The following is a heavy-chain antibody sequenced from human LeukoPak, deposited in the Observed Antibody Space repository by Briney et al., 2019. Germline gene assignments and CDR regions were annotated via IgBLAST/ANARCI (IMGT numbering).Heavy chain of an antibody. Sequence: PGGSLRLSCAASGFTFSSYWMHCVRQAPGKGRVWVSRINSDGSSTSYADSVKGRFTISRDKAKNTLYLQMNSLRAEDTAVYYCARESSGWSSSDYWGQGTLVTVSS. D-gene: IGHD6-19*01. CDR3: ARESSGWSSSDY. V-gene: IGHV3-74*01. J-gene: IGHJ4*02. CDR2: INSDGSST. CDR1: GFTFSSYW.